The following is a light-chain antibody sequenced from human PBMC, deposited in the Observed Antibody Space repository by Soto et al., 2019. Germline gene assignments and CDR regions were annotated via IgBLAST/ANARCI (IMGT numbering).Light chain of an antibody. J-gene: IGKJ1*01. CDR2: GAS. CDR3: QQYGNSPLT. CDR1: QSVSSSY. V-gene: IGKV3-20*01. Sequence: EIVLTQSPGTLSLSPGERATLSCRASQSVSSSYLAWYQQKPGQAPRLLIYGASSRATGIPDRFSGSGSGTDFTLTISRLEPEDFAVYYCQQYGNSPLTFGQGTTGEIK.